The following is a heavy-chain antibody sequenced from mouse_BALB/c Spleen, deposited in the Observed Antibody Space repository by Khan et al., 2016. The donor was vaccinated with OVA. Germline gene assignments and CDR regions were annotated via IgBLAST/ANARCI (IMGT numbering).Heavy chain of an antibody. J-gene: IGHJ4*01. CDR2: INTYTGEP. Sequence: QIQLVQSGPALKKPGETVKISCKASGYTFTNYGMNWVKQAPGKGLKWMGWINTYTGEPTYADDFTGRFAFSLETSASTANLQINNLKSEDTATYCGARPPYFSYVMVYWGQGTSVTVSS. CDR1: GYTFTNYG. V-gene: IGHV9-3-1*01. CDR3: ARPPYFSYVMVY. D-gene: IGHD2-10*01.